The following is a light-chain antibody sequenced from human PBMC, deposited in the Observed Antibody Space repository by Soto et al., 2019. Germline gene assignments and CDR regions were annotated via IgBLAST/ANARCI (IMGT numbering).Light chain of an antibody. CDR1: SSNIGALYD. CDR3: QSYDNSLSGHVV. V-gene: IGLV1-40*01. Sequence: QAVVTQPPSVSGAPGQRVTISCTGSSSNIGALYDVNWYQQLPGTAPKLLIYDNNNRPSGVPDRFSGSKSGTSASLAITVLQAEDEADYYCQSYDNSLSGHVVFGGGTKVTVL. J-gene: IGLJ2*01. CDR2: DNN.